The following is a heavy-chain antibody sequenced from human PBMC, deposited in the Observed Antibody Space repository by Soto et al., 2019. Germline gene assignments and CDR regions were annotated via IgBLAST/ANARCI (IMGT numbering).Heavy chain of an antibody. J-gene: IGHJ4*02. CDR2: IIPIFGTA. CDR3: ARDGGRHSGGIDY. D-gene: IGHD1-26*01. Sequence: QVQLVQSGAEVQKPGSSVKVSCKASGRTFSSYSINWVRQAPGQGLEWMGEIIPIFGTANYAQKFQGRVTITADESTSTAYMELSSLRSEDTAVYYCARDGGRHSGGIDYWGQGTLVTVSS. V-gene: IGHV1-69*01. CDR1: GRTFSSYS.